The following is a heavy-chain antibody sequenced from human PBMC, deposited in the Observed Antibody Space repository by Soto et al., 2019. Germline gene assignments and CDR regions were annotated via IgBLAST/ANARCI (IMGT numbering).Heavy chain of an antibody. J-gene: IGHJ4*01. CDR1: GFTFSSYG. V-gene: IGHV3-30*18. CDR2: ISYDGSNK. CDR3: AKDVGYSSGWYNMRYFDY. Sequence: PGGSLRLSCAASGFTFSSYGMHWVRQAPGKGLEWVAVISYDGSNKYYADSVKGRFTISRDSSKNTLYLQMNSLRAEDTAVYYCAKDVGYSSGWYNMRYFDYWGHGTLVTVSS. D-gene: IGHD6-19*01.